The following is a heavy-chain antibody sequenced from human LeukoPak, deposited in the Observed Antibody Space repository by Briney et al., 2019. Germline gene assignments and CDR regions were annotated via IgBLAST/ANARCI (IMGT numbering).Heavy chain of an antibody. CDR3: AKGEDTAMVMYYYYGMDV. D-gene: IGHD5-18*01. CDR1: GFTFSSYA. CDR2: ISGSGGST. J-gene: IGHJ6*02. Sequence: GGSLRLSCAASGFTFSSYAMSWVRQAPGKGLEWVSAISGSGGSTYYADSVKGRFTISRDNSKNTLYLQMNSLRAEDTAVYYCAKGEDTAMVMYYYYGMDVWGQGTTVIVSS. V-gene: IGHV3-23*01.